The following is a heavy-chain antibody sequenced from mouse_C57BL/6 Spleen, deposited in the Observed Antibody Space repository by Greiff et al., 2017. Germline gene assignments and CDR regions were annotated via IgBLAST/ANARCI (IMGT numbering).Heavy chain of an antibody. CDR2: IYPGSGNT. CDR3: ARKPCLDY. Sequence: VKLMESGAELVRPGASVKLSCKASGYTFTDYYINWVKQRPGQGLEWIARIYPGSGNTYYNEKFKGKATLTAEKSSSTAYMQLSSLTSEDSAVYFCARKPCLDYWGQGTSVTVSS. CDR1: GYTFTDYY. V-gene: IGHV1-76*01. J-gene: IGHJ4*01.